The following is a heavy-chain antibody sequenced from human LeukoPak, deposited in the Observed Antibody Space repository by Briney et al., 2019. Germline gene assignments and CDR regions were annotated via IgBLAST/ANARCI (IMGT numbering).Heavy chain of an antibody. J-gene: IGHJ5*02. Sequence: GGSLRLSCAASGFSFSTYNMNWVRQAPGKGLDWVSYISSSSSTIYYADSVKGRFTISRDNSKNTLYLQMNSLRAEDTAVYYCAKDPDRGYFDWLIHPTKYNWFDPWGQGTLVTVSS. CDR1: GFSFSTYN. V-gene: IGHV3-48*01. CDR2: ISSSSSTI. CDR3: AKDPDRGYFDWLIHPTKYNWFDP. D-gene: IGHD3-9*01.